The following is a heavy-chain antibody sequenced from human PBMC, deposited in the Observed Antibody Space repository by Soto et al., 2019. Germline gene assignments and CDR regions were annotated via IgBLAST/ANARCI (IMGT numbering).Heavy chain of an antibody. CDR1: GFTFTSSA. Sequence: GASVKVSCKASGFTFTSSAVQWVRQARGQRLEWIGWIVVGSGNTNYAQKFQERVTITRDMSTSTAYMELNSLRDEDTGVYFCVSRIPSWVFDYWGLGTLVTVSS. CDR3: VSRIPSWVFDY. D-gene: IGHD2-21*01. V-gene: IGHV1-58*01. CDR2: IVVGSGNT. J-gene: IGHJ4*01.